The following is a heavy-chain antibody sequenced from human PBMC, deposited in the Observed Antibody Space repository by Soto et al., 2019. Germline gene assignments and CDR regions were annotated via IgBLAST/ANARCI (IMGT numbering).Heavy chain of an antibody. CDR2: ISGSSSTI. Sequence: EVQLAESGGGLVQPGGSLRLSCAASGFTFSSYSMNWVRQAPGKGLEWVSYISGSSSTIYYADSVRGRFTISRDNAKNSLYLQLNSLRAEDTATYYCARYEYLWGSVDYWGQGALVTVSS. V-gene: IGHV3-48*01. D-gene: IGHD3-16*01. CDR3: ARYEYLWGSVDY. CDR1: GFTFSSYS. J-gene: IGHJ4*02.